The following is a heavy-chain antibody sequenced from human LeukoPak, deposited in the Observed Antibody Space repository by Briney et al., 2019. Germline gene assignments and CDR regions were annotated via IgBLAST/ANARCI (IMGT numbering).Heavy chain of an antibody. V-gene: IGHV4-34*01. Sequence: PSETLSLTCTVSGGSISGYYWSWIRQPPGKGLEWIGEINHSGSTNYNPSLKSRVTISVDTSKNQFSLKLSSVTAADTAVYYCARGRSKIGGGSCYFDYWGQGTLVTVSS. J-gene: IGHJ4*02. CDR1: GGSISGYY. CDR3: ARGRSKIGGGSCYFDY. D-gene: IGHD2-15*01. CDR2: INHSGST.